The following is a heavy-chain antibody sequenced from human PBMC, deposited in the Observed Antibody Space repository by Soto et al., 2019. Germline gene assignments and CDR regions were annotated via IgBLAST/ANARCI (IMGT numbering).Heavy chain of an antibody. J-gene: IGHJ4*02. CDR3: ARDRVPFYDILTGYYTWDFDY. CDR1: GFTFSSYA. CDR2: ISYDGSNK. D-gene: IGHD3-9*01. Sequence: GGSLRLSCAASGFTFSSYAMHWVRQAPGKGLEWVAVISYDGSNKYYADSVKGRFTISRDNSKNTLYLQMNSLRAEDTAVYYCARDRVPFYDILTGYYTWDFDYWGQGTLVTVSS. V-gene: IGHV3-30-3*01.